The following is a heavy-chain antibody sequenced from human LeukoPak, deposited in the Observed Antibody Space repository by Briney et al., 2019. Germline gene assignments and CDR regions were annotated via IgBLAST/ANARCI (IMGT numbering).Heavy chain of an antibody. CDR3: ARGPDWFDP. D-gene: IGHD1-14*01. CDR2: INHSGST. CDR1: GGSFSGYY. V-gene: IGHV4-34*01. J-gene: IGHJ5*02. Sequence: SETLSLTCAVYGGSFSGYYWSWIRQPPGKGLEWIGEINHSGSTNYNPSLKSRVTISVDTSKNQFSLKLSSVTAADTAVYYCARGPDWFDPWGQGTLVTVSS.